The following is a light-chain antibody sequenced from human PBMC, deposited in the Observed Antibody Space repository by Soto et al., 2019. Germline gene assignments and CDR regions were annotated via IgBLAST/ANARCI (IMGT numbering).Light chain of an antibody. CDR2: DAS. J-gene: IGKJ5*01. Sequence: DMQMTQAPSSLSASVGDRVTITCQASQDISNYLNWYQQKPGKATKLLIYDASNLEKGVPSRFSGSGSGTDFTFTIRSLQTEDIATYYCQQYDNLFGKGKRREIK. CDR1: QDISNY. CDR3: QQYDNL. V-gene: IGKV1-33*01.